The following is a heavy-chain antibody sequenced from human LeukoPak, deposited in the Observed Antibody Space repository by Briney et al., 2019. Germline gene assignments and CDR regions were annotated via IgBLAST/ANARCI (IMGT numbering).Heavy chain of an antibody. CDR1: GFTFSSYG. Sequence: GGSLRLSCAASGFTFSSYGMHWVRQAPGKGLEWVAVISYDGSNKYYADSVKGRFTISRDNSKSTLYLQMNSLRPEDTAVYYCAKDQFSSGFEYFQHWGQGTLVTVSS. CDR2: ISYDGSNK. J-gene: IGHJ1*01. CDR3: AKDQFSSGFEYFQH. D-gene: IGHD6-19*01. V-gene: IGHV3-30*18.